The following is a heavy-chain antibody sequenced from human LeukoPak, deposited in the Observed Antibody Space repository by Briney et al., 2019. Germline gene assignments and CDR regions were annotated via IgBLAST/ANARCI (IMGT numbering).Heavy chain of an antibody. J-gene: IGHJ6*03. CDR2: INHSGST. CDR1: GGSISSYY. V-gene: IGHV4-34*01. Sequence: PSETLSLTCTVSGGSISSYYWSWIRQPPGKGLEWIGEINHSGSTNYNPSLKSRVTISVDTSKNQFSLKLSSVTAADTAVYYCAXXXXXXXXXXXGSCPGDYYYYYMDVWGKGTAVTISS. CDR3: AXXXXXXXXXXXGSCPGDYYYYYMDV. D-gene: IGHD2-15*01.